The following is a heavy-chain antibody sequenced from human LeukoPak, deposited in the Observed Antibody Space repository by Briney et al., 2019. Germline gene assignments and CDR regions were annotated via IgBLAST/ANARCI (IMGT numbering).Heavy chain of an antibody. Sequence: PSETLSLTCSVSGGSISSLDYWSWLRHPPGKGLEWIGYIYYTGITHYKASLRSRLIISVDTYNNQFSLILNSVTAADTAVYYCARGRAPSRNFPKSFDPWGQGTLVTVSS. CDR3: ARGRAPSRNFPKSFDP. CDR1: GGSISSLDY. V-gene: IGHV4-30-4*01. J-gene: IGHJ5*02. CDR2: IYYTGIT.